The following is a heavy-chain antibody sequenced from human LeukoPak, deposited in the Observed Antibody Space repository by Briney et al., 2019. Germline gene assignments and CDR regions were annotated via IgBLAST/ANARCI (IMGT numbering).Heavy chain of an antibody. Sequence: GGSLRLSCAASGFTFSSYWMHWIRQAPGKGLVWVSRIKSDGSATTYADSVKGRFTISRDNAKNTLYLQVNSLRAEDTAVYYCAYGFVLGTVPWGPGTLVTVSS. V-gene: IGHV3-74*03. CDR2: IKSDGSAT. CDR1: GFTFSSYW. J-gene: IGHJ5*02. CDR3: AYGFVLGTVP. D-gene: IGHD2-21*02.